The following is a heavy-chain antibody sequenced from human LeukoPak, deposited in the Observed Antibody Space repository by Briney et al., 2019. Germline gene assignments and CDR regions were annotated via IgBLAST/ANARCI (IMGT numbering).Heavy chain of an antibody. CDR2: IIPIFGTA. CDR1: GGTFSSYA. CDR3: ARVESPVVVPAAMPRAGWFDP. Sequence: PVKVSCKASGGTFSSYAISWVRQAPGQGLEWMGGIIPIFGTANYAQKFQGRVTITTDESTSTAYMELSGLRSEDTAVYYCARVESPVVVPAAMPRAGWFDPWGQGTLVTVSS. J-gene: IGHJ5*02. V-gene: IGHV1-69*05. D-gene: IGHD2-2*01.